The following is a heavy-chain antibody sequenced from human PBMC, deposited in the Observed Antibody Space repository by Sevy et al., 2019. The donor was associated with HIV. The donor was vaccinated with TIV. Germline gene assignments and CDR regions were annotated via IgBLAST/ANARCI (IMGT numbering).Heavy chain of an antibody. CDR3: ARARSGPHDAFDI. CDR2: INSDGSST. J-gene: IGHJ3*02. D-gene: IGHD2-15*01. CDR1: GFTFSSYW. V-gene: IGHV3-74*01. Sequence: GGSLRLSCAASGFTFSSYWMHWVRQAPGKGLVWVSRINSDGSSTSYAHSVKGRFTISRDNAKNTLYLQMNSLRAEDTAVYYCARARSGPHDAFDIWGQGTMVTVSS.